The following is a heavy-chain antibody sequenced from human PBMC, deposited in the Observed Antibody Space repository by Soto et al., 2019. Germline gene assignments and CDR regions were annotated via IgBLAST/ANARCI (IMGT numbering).Heavy chain of an antibody. D-gene: IGHD3-10*01. CDR1: GGSFSGYY. J-gene: IGHJ5*02. CDR2: INHSGST. CDR3: ARTPTYYYGSGSYYNGNWVDP. V-gene: IGHV4-34*01. Sequence: SETLSLTCAVYGGSFSGYYWSWIRQPPGKGLEWIGEINHSGSTNYNPSLKSRVTISVDTSKNQFSLKLSSVTAADTAVYYCARTPTYYYGSGSYYNGNWVDPWGQGTLVTVSS.